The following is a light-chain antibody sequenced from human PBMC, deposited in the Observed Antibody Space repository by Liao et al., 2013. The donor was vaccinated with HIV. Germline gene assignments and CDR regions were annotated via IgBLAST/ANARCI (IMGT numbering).Light chain of an antibody. CDR3: QAWDSSTEV. CDR1: KLGDKY. Sequence: SYDLTQPPSVSVSPGQTASITCSGDKLGDKYACWYQQKPGQSPVLVIYQDNKRPSGIPERFSGSNSGNTATLTINGTQAMDEADYYCQAWDSSTEVFGGGTEXDRP. J-gene: IGLJ3*02. CDR2: QDN. V-gene: IGLV3-1*01.